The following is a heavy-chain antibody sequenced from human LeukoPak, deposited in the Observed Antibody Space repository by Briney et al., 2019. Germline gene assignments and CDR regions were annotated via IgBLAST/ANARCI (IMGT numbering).Heavy chain of an antibody. CDR3: ATYRQVLLPFES. J-gene: IGHJ4*02. D-gene: IGHD2-8*02. Sequence: GGSLRLSCAASGLTFSTFAMIWVRQPPGKGLEWVSSIFPSGGEIHYADSVRGRFTISRDNSKSTLSLQMNSLRAEDTAIYYCATYRQVLLPFESWGQGTLVTVSS. CDR2: IFPSGGEI. V-gene: IGHV3-23*01. CDR1: GLTFSTFA.